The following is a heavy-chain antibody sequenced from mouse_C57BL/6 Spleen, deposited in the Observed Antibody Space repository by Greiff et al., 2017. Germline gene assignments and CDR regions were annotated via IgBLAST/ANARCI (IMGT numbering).Heavy chain of an antibody. CDR3: AREGYGSSLDY. D-gene: IGHD1-1*01. J-gene: IGHJ2*01. CDR2: ISDGGSYT. Sequence: EVKLVESGGGLVKPGGSLKLSCAASGFTFSSYAMSWVRQTPEKRLEWVATISDGGSYTYYPDNVKGRFTISRDNAKNNLYLQMSHLKSEDTAMYYRAREGYGSSLDYWGQGTTLTVSS. CDR1: GFTFSSYA. V-gene: IGHV5-4*01.